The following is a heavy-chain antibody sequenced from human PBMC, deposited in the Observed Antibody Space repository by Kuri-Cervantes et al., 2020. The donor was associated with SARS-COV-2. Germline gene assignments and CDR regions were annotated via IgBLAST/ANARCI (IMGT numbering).Heavy chain of an antibody. V-gene: IGHV3-23*01. Sequence: GGSLRLSRAASGFTFSSYAMSWVRQAPGKGLEWVSAISGSGGSTYYADSVKGRFAISRDNSKNTLYLQMNSLRAEDTAVYYCARVVGIRGYFDYWGQGTLVTVSS. J-gene: IGHJ4*02. CDR2: ISGSGGST. D-gene: IGHD3-10*01. CDR3: ARVVGIRGYFDY. CDR1: GFTFSSYA.